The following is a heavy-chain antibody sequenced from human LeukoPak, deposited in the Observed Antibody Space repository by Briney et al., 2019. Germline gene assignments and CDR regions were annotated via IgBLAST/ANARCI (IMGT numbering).Heavy chain of an antibody. CDR2: IYYSGST. D-gene: IGHD1-26*01. CDR3: AREPRGSYAFDY. CDR1: GGSISGYY. J-gene: IGHJ4*02. V-gene: IGHV4-59*01. Sequence: SETLSLTCTVSGGSISGYYWSWIRQPPGKGLEWIGYIYYSGSTNYNPSLKSRVTISVDTSKNQFSLKLSSVTAADTAVYYCAREPRGSYAFDYWGQGTLVTVSS.